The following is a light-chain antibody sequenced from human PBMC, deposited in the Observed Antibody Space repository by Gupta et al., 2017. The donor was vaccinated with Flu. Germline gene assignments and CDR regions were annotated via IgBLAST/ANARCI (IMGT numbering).Light chain of an antibody. Sequence: DIQMTQSPSSLSASVGDRVTFTCQASQNINNFLNWYQKKPGKAPKLLIYDASNLETGVPSRFSGSGSGTDFTFTISSLQPEDIGTYYCQQYDNLPYNFGQGTKLEIE. J-gene: IGKJ2*01. V-gene: IGKV1-33*01. CDR3: QQYDNLPYN. CDR1: QNINNF. CDR2: DAS.